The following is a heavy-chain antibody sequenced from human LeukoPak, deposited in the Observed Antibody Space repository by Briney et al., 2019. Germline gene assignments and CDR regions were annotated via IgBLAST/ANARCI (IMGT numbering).Heavy chain of an antibody. CDR3: ARGGYIHPIYI. D-gene: IGHD1-1*01. CDR2: IKQDGSEE. CDR1: GFTFSSYW. J-gene: IGHJ4*02. Sequence: QPGGSLRLSCAASGFTFSSYWMSWVRQAPGKGLEWVANIKQDGSEEYYVDSVKGRFTISRDNAKKSLYMQMNSLRGEDTAVYYCARGGYIHPIYIWGQGTLVTVSS. V-gene: IGHV3-7*05.